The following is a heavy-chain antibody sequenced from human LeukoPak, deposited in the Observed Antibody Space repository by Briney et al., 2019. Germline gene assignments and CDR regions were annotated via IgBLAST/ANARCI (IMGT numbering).Heavy chain of an antibody. V-gene: IGHV4-59*11. Sequence: TSETLSLTCKVSGGSISSHYWSWIRQPPGKGLEWIGYIYYSGNTNYNPSLKSRVTISVDTSKNLFSLKVSSVTAADTAVYYCARGRSSFHGKGLWGQGTKVPVSS. CDR2: IYYSGNT. J-gene: IGHJ6*02. D-gene: IGHD6-13*01. CDR1: GGSISSHY. CDR3: ARGRSSFHGKGL.